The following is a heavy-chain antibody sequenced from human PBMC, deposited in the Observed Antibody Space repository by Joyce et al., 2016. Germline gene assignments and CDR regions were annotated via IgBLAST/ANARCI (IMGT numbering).Heavy chain of an antibody. Sequence: QVQLVQSGAEVKKPGASVKVSCKASGYTFTSYYMHWVRQAPGQGLEWMGIINPSGGSTTYAQKFQGRVTMTRETSTSTVYMELSSLRSEDTAVYYCAREIWNQYYFDYWGQGTLVTVSS. V-gene: IGHV1-46*01. J-gene: IGHJ4*02. D-gene: IGHD1-1*01. CDR3: AREIWNQYYFDY. CDR1: GYTFTSYY. CDR2: INPSGGST.